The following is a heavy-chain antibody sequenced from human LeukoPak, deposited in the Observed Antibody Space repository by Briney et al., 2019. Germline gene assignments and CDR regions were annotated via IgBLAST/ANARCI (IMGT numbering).Heavy chain of an antibody. CDR3: ARDRLGATGHWRIDV. V-gene: IGHV4-4*07. CDR2: IYNSGTT. CDR1: GGSFSSYY. Sequence: SETLSLTCTVSGGSFSSYYWTWIRQPAGKGLEWIGRIYNSGTTNYSPSPESRVTMSLDTSKNRFSLSLSSVTAADTAVYYCARDRLGATGHWRIDVWGRGTLVTVSS. J-gene: IGHJ2*01. D-gene: IGHD1-26*01.